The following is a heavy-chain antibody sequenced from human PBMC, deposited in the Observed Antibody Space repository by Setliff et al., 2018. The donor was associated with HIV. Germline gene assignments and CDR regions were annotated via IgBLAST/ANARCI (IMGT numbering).Heavy chain of an antibody. V-gene: IGHV3-15*01. J-gene: IGHJ4*02. CDR1: GFTFSNSW. D-gene: IGHD3-22*01. CDR2: IKTKTQRGAT. CDR3: VTGVGTSSVDY. Sequence: GGSLRLSCAASGFTFSNSWMTWVRQAPGKGLEWVGRIKTKTQRGATDYAAPAKGRVIISRDDSKNTLYLQMNSLRSEDTAVYYCVTGVGTSSVDYWGQGTMVTVSS.